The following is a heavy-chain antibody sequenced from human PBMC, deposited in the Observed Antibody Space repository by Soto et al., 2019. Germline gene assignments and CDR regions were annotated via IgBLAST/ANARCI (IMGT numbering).Heavy chain of an antibody. CDR1: GFTFSSYG. V-gene: IGHV3-33*01. CDR2: IWYDGSNK. CDR3: ARYLFDFWSGYLRGWYYYGMDV. D-gene: IGHD3-3*01. J-gene: IGHJ6*02. Sequence: PGGSLRLSCAASGFTFSSYGMHWVRQAPGKGLEWVAVIWYDGSNKYYADSVKGRFTISRDNSKNTLYLQMNSLRPEDMAVYYCARYLFDFWSGYLRGWYYYGMDVWGQGTKVTVSS.